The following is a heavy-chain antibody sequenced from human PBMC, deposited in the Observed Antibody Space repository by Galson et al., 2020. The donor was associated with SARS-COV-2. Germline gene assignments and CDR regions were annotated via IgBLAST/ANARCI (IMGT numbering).Heavy chain of an antibody. CDR3: AREGGSYLPFDY. CDR1: GGSISSYY. Sequence: SETLSLTCTVSGGSISSYYWSWIRQPPGKGLEWIGYIYYSGSTNYNPSLKSRVTISVDTSKNQFSLKLSSVTAADTAVYYCAREGGSYLPFDYWGQGTLVTVSS. CDR2: IYYSGST. V-gene: IGHV4-59*01. J-gene: IGHJ4*02. D-gene: IGHD1-26*01.